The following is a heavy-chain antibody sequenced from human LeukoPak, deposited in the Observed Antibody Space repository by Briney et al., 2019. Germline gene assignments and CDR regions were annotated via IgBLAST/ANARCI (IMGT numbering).Heavy chain of an antibody. Sequence: SGPTLVKPTQTLTLTCTVSGCSLSTSGVGVGWIRQPPGRALDWLALIYWSDDKRYNPSLKRRLTINKDTSQNQVVLKMTNLAPVDTAKYYCAHMGIGYYDSSGYYYVRWYFDLWGRGTLVPVPS. CDR2: IYWSDDK. V-gene: IGHV2-5*01. CDR1: GCSLSTSGVG. J-gene: IGHJ2*01. CDR3: AHMGIGYYDSSGYYYVRWYFDL. D-gene: IGHD3-22*01.